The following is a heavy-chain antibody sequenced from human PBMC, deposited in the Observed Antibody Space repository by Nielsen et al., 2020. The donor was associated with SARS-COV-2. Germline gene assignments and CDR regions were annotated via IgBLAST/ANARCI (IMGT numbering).Heavy chain of an antibody. CDR1: GFTFSSYW. V-gene: IGHV3-7*03. J-gene: IGHJ4*02. Sequence: GESLKISCAASGFTFSSYWMSWVRQAPGKGLEWVANIKQDGSEKYYVDSVKGRFTISRDNAKNSLYLQMNSLRAEDTAVYYCARGAVAGASSLDYWGQGTLVTVSS. CDR3: ARGAVAGASSLDY. CDR2: IKQDGSEK. D-gene: IGHD6-19*01.